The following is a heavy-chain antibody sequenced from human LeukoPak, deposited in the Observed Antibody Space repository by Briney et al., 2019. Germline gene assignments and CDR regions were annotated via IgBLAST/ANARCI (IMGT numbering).Heavy chain of an antibody. CDR1: GYTFTGYY. J-gene: IGHJ4*02. V-gene: IGHV1-2*02. CDR2: INPNSGGT. Sequence: ASVKVSCKASGYTFTGYYMHWVRQAPGQGLEWMGWINPNSGGTNYAQKFQGRVTMTRDTPISTAYMDLSRLRSDDTAVYYCARDTYYGSGSYYNDYWGQGTLVTVSS. CDR3: ARDTYYGSGSYYNDY. D-gene: IGHD3-10*01.